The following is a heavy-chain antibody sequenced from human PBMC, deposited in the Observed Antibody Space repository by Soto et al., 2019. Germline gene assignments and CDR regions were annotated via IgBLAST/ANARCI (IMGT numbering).Heavy chain of an antibody. CDR1: GLTFSSYG. CDR2: ISYDGSNK. Sequence: QVQLVESGGGVVQPGRSLRLSCAASGLTFSSYGMHWVRQAPGKGLEGVAVISYDGSNKYYADSVKGRFTISRDNSKNTLYLQMNSLRAEDTAVYYCAKESNVWSDGFDYWGQGTLVTVSS. D-gene: IGHD3-3*01. V-gene: IGHV3-30*18. J-gene: IGHJ4*02. CDR3: AKESNVWSDGFDY.